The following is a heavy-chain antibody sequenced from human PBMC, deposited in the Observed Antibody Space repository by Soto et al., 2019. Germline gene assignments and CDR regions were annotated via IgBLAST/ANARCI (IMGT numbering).Heavy chain of an antibody. CDR1: GYTFTSYD. V-gene: IGHV1-8*01. D-gene: IGHD3-3*01. CDR2: MNPNSGNT. CDR3: ARGPPLGPIYDFWSGYYLWWYYGMDV. J-gene: IGHJ6*02. Sequence: GASVKVSCKASGYTFTSYDINWVRQATGQGLEWMGWMNPNSGNTGYAQKFQGRVTMTRNTSISTAYMELSSLRSEDTAVYYCARGPPLGPIYDFWSGYYLWWYYGMDVWGQGTTVTVSS.